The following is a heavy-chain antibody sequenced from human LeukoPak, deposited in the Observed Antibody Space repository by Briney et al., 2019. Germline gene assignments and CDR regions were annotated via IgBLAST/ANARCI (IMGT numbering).Heavy chain of an antibody. J-gene: IGHJ5*02. Sequence: PGGSLRLSCAASGFTFSSYDMNWVRQAPGEGLEWVSSISSTSNYINYADSVKGRFTISRDNAKNSLFLQMNSLRVEDTAVYYCARTVFGAYNWFDPWGQGALVTVSS. D-gene: IGHD3-3*01. CDR1: GFTFSSYD. CDR3: ARTVFGAYNWFDP. CDR2: ISSTSNYI. V-gene: IGHV3-21*01.